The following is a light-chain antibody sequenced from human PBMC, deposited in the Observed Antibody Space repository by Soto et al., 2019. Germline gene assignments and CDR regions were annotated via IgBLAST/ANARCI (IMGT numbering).Light chain of an antibody. V-gene: IGKV1-27*01. CDR1: QGISNY. CDR2: AAS. CDR3: QKYNSAPRT. J-gene: IGKJ1*01. Sequence: DIQMTRSPSSLSASVGDRVTITCRASQGISNYLAWYQQKPGKVPKLLIYAASTLQSGVPSRFSGSGSGTDFTLTISSLHPEHVATYYCQKYNSAPRTFGQGTKVEI.